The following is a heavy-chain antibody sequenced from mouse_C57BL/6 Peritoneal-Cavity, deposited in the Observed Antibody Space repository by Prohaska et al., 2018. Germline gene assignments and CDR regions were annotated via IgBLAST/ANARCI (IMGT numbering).Heavy chain of an antibody. Sequence: EVQLLETGGGLVQPGGSRGLSCEGSGFTFSGFWMRWVRQTPGKTLEWIGDINSDVSAINYAPSIKDRFTIFRDNDKSTLYLQMSNVRSEDTATYFCMRYGSSWYFDVWGTGTTVTVSS. J-gene: IGHJ1*03. V-gene: IGHV11-2*01. D-gene: IGHD1-1*01. CDR3: MRYGSSWYFDV. CDR2: INSDVSAI. CDR1: GFTFSGFW.